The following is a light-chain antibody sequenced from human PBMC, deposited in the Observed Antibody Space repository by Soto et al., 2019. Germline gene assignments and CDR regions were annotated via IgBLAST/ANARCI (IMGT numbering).Light chain of an antibody. Sequence: IQMTQSPSSLSGSVGDRVTITCRASQIIYNWLAWYQQKPGKAPKLLIYATSSLQGGVPSRFSGSGSGTDFTLTISSLQPEDFATHFCQQYNSYPITFGQGTRLEIK. J-gene: IGKJ5*01. CDR3: QQYNSYPIT. V-gene: IGKV1-5*01. CDR1: QIIYNW. CDR2: ATS.